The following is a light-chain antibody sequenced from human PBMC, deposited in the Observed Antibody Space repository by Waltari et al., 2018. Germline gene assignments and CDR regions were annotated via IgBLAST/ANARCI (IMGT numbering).Light chain of an antibody. CDR2: GAS. CDR1: QSVGRS. V-gene: IGKV3-20*01. CDR3: QHYVRLPAT. J-gene: IGKJ1*01. Sequence: EIVLTQYPGTLSLSPGARPTLSCRASQSVGRSLALYQQKPCQAPRLLIYGASNRAPGIPDRFSGSGSGTDFSLTISRLEPEDFGLYSCQHYVRLPATFGQGTKVEIK.